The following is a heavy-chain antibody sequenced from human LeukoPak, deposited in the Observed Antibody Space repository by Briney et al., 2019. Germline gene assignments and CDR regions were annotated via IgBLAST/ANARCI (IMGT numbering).Heavy chain of an antibody. CDR3: ARSILVPLYYGLDV. Sequence: ASVKVSCKASGYTFTGYYMHWVRQAPGKGLEWMGGFDPEDGETIYAQKFQGRVTMAEDTSTDTAYMELSSLRFEDTAVYYCARSILVPLYYGLDVWGQGTTVIVS. CDR2: FDPEDGET. D-gene: IGHD3-10*01. CDR1: GYTFTGYY. J-gene: IGHJ6*02. V-gene: IGHV1-24*01.